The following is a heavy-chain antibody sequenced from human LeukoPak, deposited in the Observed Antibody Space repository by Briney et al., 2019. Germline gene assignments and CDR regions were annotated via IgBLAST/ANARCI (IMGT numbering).Heavy chain of an antibody. D-gene: IGHD2-15*01. CDR1: GFTFSSYA. V-gene: IGHV3-23*01. CDR2: ISGSGGST. J-gene: IGHJ4*02. CDR3: AKDVVVAATAVWYFDY. Sequence: GGSLRLSCAASGFTFSSYAMSWVRQAPGKGLEWVSAISGSGGSTYYADSVKGRFTISRDNSKSTLYLQMNSLRAEDTAVYYCAKDVVVAATAVWYFDYWGQGTLVTVSS.